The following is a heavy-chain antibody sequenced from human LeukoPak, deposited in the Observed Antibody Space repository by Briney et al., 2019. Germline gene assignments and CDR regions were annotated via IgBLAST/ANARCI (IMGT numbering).Heavy chain of an antibody. CDR2: IYPGDSDT. CDR1: GYSFTSYW. J-gene: IGHJ6*03. D-gene: IGHD4-17*01. Sequence: GESLKISCKGSGYSFTSYWIGWVRQMPGKGLEWMGIIYPGDSDTRCSPSFQGQVTISADKSISTAYLQWSSLKASDTAMYYCARHVITTVTTREYYYYYMDVWGKGTTVTISS. V-gene: IGHV5-51*01. CDR3: ARHVITTVTTREYYYYYMDV.